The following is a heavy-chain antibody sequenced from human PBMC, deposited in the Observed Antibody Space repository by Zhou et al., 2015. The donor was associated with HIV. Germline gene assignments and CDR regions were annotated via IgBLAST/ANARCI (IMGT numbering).Heavy chain of an antibody. V-gene: IGHV3-33*01. CDR1: GFTFSRYG. CDR3: VRDRTQTFRGWYFDI. CDR2: IWNDGSNK. J-gene: IGHJ2*01. Sequence: QVQLVESGGGVVQPGRSLRLSCRASGFTFSRYGMHWVRQAPGKGLEWVTIIWNDGSNKYYGDSVKGRFSISRDNSKNTLYLQMSSLRADDTAVYYCVRDRTQTFRGWYFDIWGRGALVTVSS. D-gene: IGHD3-16*01.